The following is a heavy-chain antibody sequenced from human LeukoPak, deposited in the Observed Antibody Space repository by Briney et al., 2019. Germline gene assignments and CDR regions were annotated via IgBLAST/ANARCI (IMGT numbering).Heavy chain of an antibody. D-gene: IGHD3-22*01. CDR2: IYYSGST. CDR3: ARELIGYGSSGYPDY. CDR1: GGSISSGGYY. J-gene: IGHJ4*02. Sequence: PSETLSLTCTVSGGSISSGGYYWSWIRQHPGKGLEWIGYIYYSGSTYYNPSLKSRVTISVDTSKNQFSLKLSSVTAADTAVYYCARELIGYGSSGYPDYWGQGTLVTVSS. V-gene: IGHV4-31*03.